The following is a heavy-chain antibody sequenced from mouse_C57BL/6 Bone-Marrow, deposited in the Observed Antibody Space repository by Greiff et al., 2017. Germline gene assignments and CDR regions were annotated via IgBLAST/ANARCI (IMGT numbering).Heavy chain of an antibody. J-gene: IGHJ4*01. CDR3: EIGTGSPLYAMDY. CDR1: GYTFTSYW. D-gene: IGHD4-1*01. CDR2: IHPSDSDT. V-gene: IGHV1-74*01. Sequence: QVQLQQPGAELVKPGASVKVSCKASGYTFTSYWLHWVKQRPGQGLEWIGRIHPSDSDTNYNQKFKGKATLTVDKSSSTAYMQLSSLTSEGSAVYYCEIGTGSPLYAMDYWGQGTSVTVSS.